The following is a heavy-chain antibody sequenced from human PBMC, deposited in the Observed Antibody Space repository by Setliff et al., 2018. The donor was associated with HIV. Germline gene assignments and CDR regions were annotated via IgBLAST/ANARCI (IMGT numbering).Heavy chain of an antibody. D-gene: IGHD3-3*01. CDR1: GGSIDNNKYY. CDR3: AREREAWSAYDS. J-gene: IGHJ5*02. V-gene: IGHV4-39*07. Sequence: LSLTCSVSGGSIDNNKYYWTWIRQPPGKGLEWTGSIYHTGRTYYNRSLESRLTISIDTSKNQFSLKLSSVTAADTAVYHCAREREAWSAYDSWGQGTLVTVSS. CDR2: IYHTGRT.